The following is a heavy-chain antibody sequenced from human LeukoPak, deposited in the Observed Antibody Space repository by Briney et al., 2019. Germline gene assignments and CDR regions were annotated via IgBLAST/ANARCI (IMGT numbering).Heavy chain of an antibody. V-gene: IGHV3-74*01. CDR3: ARAGYSYGVDY. D-gene: IGHD5-18*01. Sequence: GGSLRLSCAASGFTFSNYWMHWVRQAPGKGLVWVSRVNSDGRTTSYADSVKGRFTISRDNAKNTLYLQMNSLRAEDTAVYSCARAGYSYGVDYRGQGTLVTVSS. CDR2: VNSDGRTT. J-gene: IGHJ4*02. CDR1: GFTFSNYW.